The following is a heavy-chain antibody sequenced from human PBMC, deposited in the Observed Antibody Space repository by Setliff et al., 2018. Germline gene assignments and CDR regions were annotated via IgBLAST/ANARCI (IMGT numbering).Heavy chain of an antibody. D-gene: IGHD3-3*01. CDR3: ARDTYIGDFWSGYYIQGRFDP. J-gene: IGHJ5*02. CDR1: GYTFTSYG. Sequence: GASVKVSCKASGYTFTSYGISWVRQAPGQGLEWMGWISAYNGNTNYAQKFQGRVTITRDTSASTAYMELSSLRSEDTAVYYCARDTYIGDFWSGYYIQGRFDPWGQGTLVTVSS. CDR2: ISAYNGNT. V-gene: IGHV1-18*01.